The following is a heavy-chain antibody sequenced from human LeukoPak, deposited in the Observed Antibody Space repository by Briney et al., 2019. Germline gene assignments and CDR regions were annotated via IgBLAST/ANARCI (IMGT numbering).Heavy chain of an antibody. CDR3: ARDRGSITIFGVPYTGYAFDI. J-gene: IGHJ3*02. CDR2: ISSSSSYI. D-gene: IGHD3-3*01. Sequence: PGGSLRLSCAASGFTFSSYSMNWVRQAPGKGLEWVSSISSSSSYIYYADSVKGRFTISRDNAKNSLYLQMNSLRAEDTAVYYCARDRGSITIFGVPYTGYAFDIWGQGTMVTVSS. CDR1: GFTFSSYS. V-gene: IGHV3-21*01.